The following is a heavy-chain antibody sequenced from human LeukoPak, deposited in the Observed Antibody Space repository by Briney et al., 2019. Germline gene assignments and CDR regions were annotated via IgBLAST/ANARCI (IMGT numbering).Heavy chain of an antibody. J-gene: IGHJ4*02. CDR2: IKTDGSEK. V-gene: IGHV3-7*01. Sequence: GESLKISCAASGFTFSSYWMSWVRQAPGKGLEWVANIKTDGSEKIYVDSLKGRFTISRDNAKNSLYLQMNSLRAQDTAVYYCARAGFPVYDRSGAGGVYFDYWGQGTLVTVSS. CDR1: GFTFSSYW. CDR3: ARAGFPVYDRSGAGGVYFDY. D-gene: IGHD3-22*01.